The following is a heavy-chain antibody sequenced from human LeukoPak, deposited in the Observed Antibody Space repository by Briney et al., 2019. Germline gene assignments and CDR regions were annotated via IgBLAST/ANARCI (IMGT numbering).Heavy chain of an antibody. J-gene: IGHJ4*02. D-gene: IGHD6-19*01. V-gene: IGHV3-7*03. CDR1: GFTFSGYW. Sequence: TGGSLRLSCAASGFTFSGYWMSWVRQAPGKGLEWVANIKHDGSEKYYVDSVKGRFTISRDNSKNTLYLQMNSLRAEDTAVYYCAKDAAVAGPPFDYWGQGTLVTVSS. CDR3: AKDAAVAGPPFDY. CDR2: IKHDGSEK.